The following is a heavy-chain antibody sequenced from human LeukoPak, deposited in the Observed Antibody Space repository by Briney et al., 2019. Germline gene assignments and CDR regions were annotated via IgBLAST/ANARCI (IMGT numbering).Heavy chain of an antibody. CDR1: GFTFDDCA. CDR3: AKALRNYYYYMDV. Sequence: PGGSLRLSCAASGFTFDDCAMHWVRQAPGKGLEWVSGISWNSGSIGYADSVKGRFTISRDNAKNSLYLQMNSLRAEDTALYYCAKALRNYYYYMDVWGKGTTVTVSS. V-gene: IGHV3-9*01. CDR2: ISWNSGSI. J-gene: IGHJ6*03.